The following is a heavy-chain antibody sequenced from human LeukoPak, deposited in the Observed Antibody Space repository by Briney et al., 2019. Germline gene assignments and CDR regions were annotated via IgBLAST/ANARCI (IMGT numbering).Heavy chain of an antibody. CDR1: GFNFGIYG. CDR2: MWDDGTNE. Sequence: GGSLRLSCTASGFNFGIYGMHWVRQAPGKGLEWVAVMWDDGTNEYYVESVKGRFTISRDNGKRTLYLQMNSLRVEDTAVYYCARDHSSYTTYYYYMDVWGKGTTVTVSS. J-gene: IGHJ6*03. CDR3: ARDHSSYTTYYYYMDV. D-gene: IGHD6-6*01. V-gene: IGHV3-33*01.